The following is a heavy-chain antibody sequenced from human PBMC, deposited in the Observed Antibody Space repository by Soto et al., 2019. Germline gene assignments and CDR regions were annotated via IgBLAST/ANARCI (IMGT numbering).Heavy chain of an antibody. CDR3: ARRWGGTFDI. V-gene: IGHV4-59*08. CDR2: IYYSGST. D-gene: IGHD3-10*01. Sequence: QVQLQESGPGLVKPSETLSLTCTVSGGSISSYYWSWIRQPPGKGLEWIGYIYYSGSTNYNPSLKSRVTISVETSKNQFSLKLNFVTAADTAVYYCARRWGGTFDIWGQGTMVTVSS. J-gene: IGHJ3*02. CDR1: GGSISSYY.